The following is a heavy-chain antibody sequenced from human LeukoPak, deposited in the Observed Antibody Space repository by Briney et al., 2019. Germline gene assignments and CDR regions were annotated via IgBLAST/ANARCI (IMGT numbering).Heavy chain of an antibody. J-gene: IGHJ3*02. D-gene: IGHD3-10*01. V-gene: IGHV3-21*01. CDR1: EFTFSSYS. Sequence: GGSLRLSCAASEFTFSSYSMNWVRQAPGKGLEWVSSISSSSSYIYYADSVKGRFTISRDNAKNSLYLQMNSLRAEDTAVYYCARSVLLWFGELFDPFDIWGQGTMVTVSS. CDR2: ISSSSSYI. CDR3: ARSVLLWFGELFDPFDI.